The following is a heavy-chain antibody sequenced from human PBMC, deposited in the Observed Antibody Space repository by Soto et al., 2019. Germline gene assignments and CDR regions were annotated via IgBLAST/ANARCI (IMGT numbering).Heavy chain of an antibody. V-gene: IGHV3-30-3*01. Sequence: GGSLRLSCAASGFSFSSYAIHWVRQAPGKGLEWVAVISYDGTNMYYADSVKGRFTISRDNSKNTLYVQMNSLRAEDTAVYFCARPIARIQLWFGFDTWGQGTLVTVSS. J-gene: IGHJ5*02. CDR1: GFSFSSYA. D-gene: IGHD5-18*01. CDR3: ARPIARIQLWFGFDT. CDR2: ISYDGTNM.